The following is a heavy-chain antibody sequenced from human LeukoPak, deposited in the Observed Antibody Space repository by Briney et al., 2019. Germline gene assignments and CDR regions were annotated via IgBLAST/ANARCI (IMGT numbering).Heavy chain of an antibody. V-gene: IGHV4-39*01. CDR2: IYYSGST. CDR3: ARVTMVRGVIIRSFDY. Sequence: SETLSLTCTVSGGSIGSSSYYWGWIRQPPGKGLEWIGSIYYSGSTYYNPSLKSRVTISVDTSKNQFSLKLSSVTAADTAVYYCARVTMVRGVIIRSFDYWGQGTLVTASS. D-gene: IGHD3-10*01. J-gene: IGHJ4*02. CDR1: GGSIGSSSYY.